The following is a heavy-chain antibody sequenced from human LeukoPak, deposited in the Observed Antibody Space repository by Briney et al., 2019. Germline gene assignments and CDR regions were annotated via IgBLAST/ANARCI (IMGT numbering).Heavy chain of an antibody. CDR3: ARDFDGPRASDY. CDR1: GFTFSYFW. D-gene: IGHD4-17*01. Sequence: XLRLSCAASGFTFSYFWMHWFRQTPGKGLVWVSCINTDGSYSTYADSVKGRFTISRDNVRNTLYLQMNSLRAEDSAVYYCARDFDGPRASDYWGQGISVTVSS. J-gene: IGHJ4*02. CDR2: INTDGSYS. V-gene: IGHV3-74*01.